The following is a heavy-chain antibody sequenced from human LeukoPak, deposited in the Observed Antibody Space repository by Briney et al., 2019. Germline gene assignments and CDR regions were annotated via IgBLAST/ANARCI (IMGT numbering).Heavy chain of an antibody. CDR2: ISASGGST. CDR3: AKQLGYCSDGSCYFPY. Sequence: PGGSLRLSCVASGFTFSSSAMSWVRQVPGKGLEWVSGISASGGSTSYADSVRGRFTISRDNSKSTLCLQMNSLRAEDTAVYYCAKQLGYCSDGSCYFPYWGQGTLVTVSS. J-gene: IGHJ4*02. D-gene: IGHD2-15*01. V-gene: IGHV3-23*01. CDR1: GFTFSSSA.